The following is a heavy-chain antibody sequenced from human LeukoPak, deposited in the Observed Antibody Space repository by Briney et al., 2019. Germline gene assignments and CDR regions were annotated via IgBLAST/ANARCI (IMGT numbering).Heavy chain of an antibody. CDR2: ISYDGSNK. J-gene: IGHJ4*02. D-gene: IGHD2-15*01. CDR3: ARGQCSGGSCYFDY. V-gene: IGHV3-30*03. CDR1: GFTFSSYG. Sequence: GGSLRLSCAASGFTFSSYGMHWVRQAPGRGLEWVAVISYDGSNKYYADSVKGRFTISRDNAKNSLYLQMNSLRAEDTAVYYCARGQCSGGSCYFDYWGQGTLVTVSS.